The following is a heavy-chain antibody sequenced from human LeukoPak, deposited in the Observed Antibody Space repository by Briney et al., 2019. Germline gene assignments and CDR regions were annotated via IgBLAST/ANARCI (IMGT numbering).Heavy chain of an antibody. D-gene: IGHD2-15*01. Sequence: KPGGSLRLSCAASGFTFSSYSMNWVRQAPGKGLEWVSSISSSSSYIYYADSVKGRFTISRDNAKNSLYLQMNSLRAEDTAVYYCARSVRGLMVAAATPRWDYWGQGTLVTVSS. V-gene: IGHV3-21*01. CDR3: ARSVRGLMVAAATPRWDY. CDR1: GFTFSSYS. CDR2: ISSSSSYI. J-gene: IGHJ4*02.